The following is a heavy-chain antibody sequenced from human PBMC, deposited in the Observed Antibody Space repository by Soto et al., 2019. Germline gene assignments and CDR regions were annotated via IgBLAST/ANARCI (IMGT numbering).Heavy chain of an antibody. V-gene: IGHV6-1*01. Sequence: QTLSLTGTISVDSVSSNSAAWNWIRQSPSRGLEWLGRTYYRSKWYNDYAASVKSRITINPDTSKNQFSLQLNSVTPEDTAVYFCARSPYSSGWYPVHFDYWGQGTLVTVSS. D-gene: IGHD6-19*01. CDR1: VDSVSSNSAA. J-gene: IGHJ4*02. CDR2: TYYRSKWYN. CDR3: ARSPYSSGWYPVHFDY.